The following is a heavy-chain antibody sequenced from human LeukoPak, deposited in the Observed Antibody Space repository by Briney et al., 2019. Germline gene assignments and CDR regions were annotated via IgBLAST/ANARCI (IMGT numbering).Heavy chain of an antibody. CDR1: GFTFSTYT. CDR2: ITGSSTYI. Sequence: GALRLSCAASGFTFSTYTINWVRQAPGKGLEWVSSITGSSTYIFYADSVKGRFAVSRDNAKNPLFLQMNSLRAEDTAVYYCAREAGYCSSTSCEEDYYYFYMDVWGKGTTVTVSS. V-gene: IGHV3-21*01. CDR3: AREAGYCSSTSCEEDYYYFYMDV. J-gene: IGHJ6*03. D-gene: IGHD2-2*03.